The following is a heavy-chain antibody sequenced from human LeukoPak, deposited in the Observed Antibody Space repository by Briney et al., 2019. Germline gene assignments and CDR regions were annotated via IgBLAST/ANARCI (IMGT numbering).Heavy chain of an antibody. J-gene: IGHJ4*02. Sequence: QSGGSLRLSCAAPGLTLSSYAMSWVRQAPGKGLEWVSAISGSGGSTYYADSVKGRFTISRDNSKNTLYLQMNSLRAEDTAVYYCAKLRAAAACVYWGQGTLVTVSS. CDR3: AKLRAAAACVY. D-gene: IGHD6-13*01. CDR1: GLTLSSYA. V-gene: IGHV3-23*01. CDR2: ISGSGGST.